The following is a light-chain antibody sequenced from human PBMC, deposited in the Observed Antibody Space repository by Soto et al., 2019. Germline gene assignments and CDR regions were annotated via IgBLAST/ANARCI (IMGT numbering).Light chain of an antibody. J-gene: IGKJ4*01. CDR2: KAS. Sequence: DIQMTQSPSTLSASVGDRVTITCRASQSISSWLAWYQQKPGKAPKLLIYKASGLENGVPSRFSGSGSGTDFTLTISSLQPDDFATYYCQQYNSYSPLTFGGGTKVDI. V-gene: IGKV1-5*03. CDR1: QSISSW. CDR3: QQYNSYSPLT.